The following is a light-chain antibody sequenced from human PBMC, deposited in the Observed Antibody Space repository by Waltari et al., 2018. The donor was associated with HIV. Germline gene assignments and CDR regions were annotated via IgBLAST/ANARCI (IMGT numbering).Light chain of an antibody. CDR3: QQIFSFPLT. Sequence: DIQMTQSPSSLSAFVGDRVSISCRASQAVANKVNWFQQKPGKAPKVLIYDTSRLPNGVPSRFSGSGSGTDFTLTINGVQPDDFASYFCQQIFSFPLTFGPGTKVDVK. V-gene: IGKV1-39*01. CDR2: DTS. J-gene: IGKJ3*01. CDR1: QAVANK.